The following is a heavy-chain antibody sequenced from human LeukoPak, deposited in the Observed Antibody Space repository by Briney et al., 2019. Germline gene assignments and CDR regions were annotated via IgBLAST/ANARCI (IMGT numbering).Heavy chain of an antibody. V-gene: IGHV4-38-2*02. J-gene: IGHJ4*02. Sequence: PSETLSLTCAVSGYSISSGYYWGWVRQPPGKGLEWIGSIYHSETAYYNPSLKSRVTISIDTSKNQLSLKLSSVTAADTAVYYCAREFYDSSGYTDYWGQGTLVTVSS. CDR1: GYSISSGYY. CDR2: IYHSETA. CDR3: AREFYDSSGYTDY. D-gene: IGHD3-22*01.